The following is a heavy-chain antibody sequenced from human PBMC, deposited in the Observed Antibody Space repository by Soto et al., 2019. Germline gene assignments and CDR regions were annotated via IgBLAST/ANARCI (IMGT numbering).Heavy chain of an antibody. V-gene: IGHV3-30*04. CDR1: XFTFSNYA. J-gene: IGHJ3*02. D-gene: IGHD2-8*02. CDR3: TREDTDFDI. Sequence: GGSLRLSCAASXFTFSNYAIHCVRQAPGKGLEWLAFISYDGRHQYYADSVKGRFTISRDNSKNTLFLQMNSLRVEDTALYYCTREDTDFDIWGQGTMVTVSS. CDR2: ISYDGRHQ.